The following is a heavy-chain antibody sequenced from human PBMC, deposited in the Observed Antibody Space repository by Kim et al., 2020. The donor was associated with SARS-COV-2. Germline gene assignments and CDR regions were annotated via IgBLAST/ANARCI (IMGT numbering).Heavy chain of an antibody. CDR1: GFVFSDYC. J-gene: IGHJ1*01. CDR2: ISSGADII. Sequence: GGSLRLSCAASGFVFSDYCMSWIRQAPGKGLEWISYISSGADIIYYADSVKGRFAISRDNAGNSLYLQLNSLRAEDTAVYYCVRDIIAPGGTEYFHHGGQGTLVTVST. V-gene: IGHV3-11*01. CDR3: VRDIIAPGGTEYFHH. D-gene: IGHD6-13*01.